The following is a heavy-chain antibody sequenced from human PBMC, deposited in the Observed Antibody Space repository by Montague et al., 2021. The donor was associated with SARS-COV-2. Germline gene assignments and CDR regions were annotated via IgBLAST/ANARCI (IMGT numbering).Heavy chain of an antibody. D-gene: IGHD3-3*01. J-gene: IGHJ3*02. Sequence: SETLSLTCAVYDGSFSGYYWSWIRQPPGKGLEWIGEINHSGSTNYNPSLKSRVTISVDTSKNQFSLKLNSVSAADTAVYYCARGQGTIFGVLIMRPGAWALDIWGQGTMVTVSS. CDR1: DGSFSGYY. V-gene: IGHV4-34*01. CDR3: ARGQGTIFGVLIMRPGAWALDI. CDR2: INHSGST.